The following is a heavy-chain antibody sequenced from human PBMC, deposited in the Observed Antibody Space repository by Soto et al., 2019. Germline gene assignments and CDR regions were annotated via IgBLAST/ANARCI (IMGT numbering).Heavy chain of an antibody. D-gene: IGHD3-9*01. J-gene: IGHJ6*02. V-gene: IGHV4-59*01. CDR1: GGSISGYD. CDR3: ARDMYYDILTGQDYYYGMDV. CDR2: IHYSGST. Sequence: SETLCLTCSVSGGSISGYDGSWIRQPPGKGLEWIGYIHYSGSTNYNPSLKSRVTISVDTSKNQFSLKLSSVTAADTAVYYCARDMYYDILTGQDYYYGMDVWGQGTTVTVSS.